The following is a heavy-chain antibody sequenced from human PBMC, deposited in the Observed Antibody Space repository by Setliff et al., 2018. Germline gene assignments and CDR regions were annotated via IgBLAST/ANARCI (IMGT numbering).Heavy chain of an antibody. CDR3: ARDNYSGGSSAFDI. V-gene: IGHV7-4-1*02. J-gene: IGHJ3*02. CDR2: XXXXXXXX. CDR1: GYTFLSYA. Sequence: ASVKVSCKASGYTFLSYAMNWLXQAPGQGXXXXXXXXXXXXXXXXAQGXXGRFVFSLDSSVSTAYLQISSLKTEDTAVYYCARDNYSGGSSAFDIWGQGTMVTVSS. D-gene: IGHD1-26*01.